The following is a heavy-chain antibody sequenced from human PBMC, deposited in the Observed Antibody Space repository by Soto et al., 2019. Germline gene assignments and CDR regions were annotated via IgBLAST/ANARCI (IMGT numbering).Heavy chain of an antibody. CDR2: IKQDGSEK. D-gene: IGHD3-3*01. V-gene: IGHV3-7*01. CDR3: AREDYDFWSGSLDY. Sequence: GGSLRLSCAASGFTFSSYWMSWVRQAPGKGLEWVANIKQDGSEKYYVDSVKGRFTISRDNAKNSLYLQMNSLRAEDTAVYYCAREDYDFWSGSLDYWGQGTLVTVS. CDR1: GFTFSSYW. J-gene: IGHJ4*02.